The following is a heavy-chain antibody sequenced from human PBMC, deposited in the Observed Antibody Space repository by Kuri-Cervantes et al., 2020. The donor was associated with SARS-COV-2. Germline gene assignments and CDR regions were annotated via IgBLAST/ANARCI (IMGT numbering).Heavy chain of an antibody. Sequence: GSLRFSCAVYGGSFSGYYWSWIRQPPGKGLEWIGEINHSGSTNYNPSLKSPVTISVDTSKNQFSLKLSSVTAADTAVYYCARVKGIVLIDWFDPWGQGTLVTVSS. V-gene: IGHV4-34*01. D-gene: IGHD2-8*01. CDR2: INHSGST. CDR3: ARVKGIVLIDWFDP. CDR1: GGSFSGYY. J-gene: IGHJ5*02.